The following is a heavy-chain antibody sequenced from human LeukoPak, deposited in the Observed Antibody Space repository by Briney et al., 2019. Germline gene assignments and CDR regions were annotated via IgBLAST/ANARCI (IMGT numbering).Heavy chain of an antibody. J-gene: IGHJ4*02. CDR2: ISGSGGST. Sequence: SGGSLRLSCAASGFTFSSYAMSWVRQAPGKGLEWVSAISGSGGSTYYADSVKGRFTVSRDNPKNTLYLQMNSLRAEDTAVYYCAKSGGTWYGDPYYFDYWGQGTLVTVSS. CDR1: GFTFSSYA. CDR3: AKSGGTWYGDPYYFDY. V-gene: IGHV3-23*01. D-gene: IGHD4-17*01.